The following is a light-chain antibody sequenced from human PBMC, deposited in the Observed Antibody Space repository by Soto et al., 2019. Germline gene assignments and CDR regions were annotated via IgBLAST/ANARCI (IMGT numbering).Light chain of an antibody. Sequence: DIQMTQSPTTLSASVGDGXXITCXASQSISSWLSWYQQKPGKAPKLXXYDASSLESGLPSRFSGSGSGTELTLTISSLQPDDFATYYCQQYNSYSSSTFGQGTRLEIK. J-gene: IGKJ5*01. CDR3: QQYNSYSSST. CDR2: DAS. CDR1: QSISSW. V-gene: IGKV1-5*01.